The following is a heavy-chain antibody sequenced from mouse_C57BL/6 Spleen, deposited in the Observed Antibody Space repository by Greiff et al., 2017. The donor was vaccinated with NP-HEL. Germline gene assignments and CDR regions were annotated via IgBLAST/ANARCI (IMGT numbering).Heavy chain of an antibody. D-gene: IGHD1-1*01. CDR3: ASWTTVVATRYFDY. V-gene: IGHV1-80*01. J-gene: IGHJ2*01. CDR1: GYAFSSYW. Sequence: QVQLKQSGAELVKPGASVKISCKASGYAFSSYWMNWVKQRPGKGLEWIGQIYPGDGDTNYNGKFKGKATLTADKSSSTAYMQLSSLTSEDSAVYFCASWTTVVATRYFDYWGQGTTLTVSS. CDR2: IYPGDGDT.